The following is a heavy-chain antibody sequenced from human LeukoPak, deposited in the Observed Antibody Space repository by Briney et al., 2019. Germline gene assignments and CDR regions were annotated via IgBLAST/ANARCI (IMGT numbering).Heavy chain of an antibody. Sequence: GGSLRLSCAASGFTFSNYAMSWVRQAPGKGLEWVSNIRGSGDTTFYAESVKGRFIISRDNSKDTLFLQMNSLRAEDTAVYYCAKGAVVLTALSSFDYWGQGTLVTVSS. CDR1: GFTFSNYA. D-gene: IGHD2-15*01. J-gene: IGHJ4*02. CDR2: IRGSGDTT. CDR3: AKGAVVLTALSSFDY. V-gene: IGHV3-23*01.